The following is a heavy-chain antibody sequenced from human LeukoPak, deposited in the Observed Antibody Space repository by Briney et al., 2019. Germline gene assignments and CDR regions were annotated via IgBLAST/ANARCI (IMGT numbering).Heavy chain of an antibody. V-gene: IGHV1-46*01. D-gene: IGHD2-15*01. CDR3: ARDEVAATPHDAFDI. Sequence: GASVKVSCKAFGYTFTSNYMHWVRQTPGQGPEWMGVISPSGGSTTYAQKFQGRVTLTRDMSTSTDYLELSSLRSDDTAVYYCARDEVAATPHDAFDIWGQGTMVTVSS. CDR1: GYTFTSNY. J-gene: IGHJ3*02. CDR2: ISPSGGST.